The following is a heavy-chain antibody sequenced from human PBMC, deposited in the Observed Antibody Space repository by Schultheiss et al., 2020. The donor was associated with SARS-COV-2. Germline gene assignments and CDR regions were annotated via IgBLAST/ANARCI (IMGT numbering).Heavy chain of an antibody. V-gene: IGHV1-18*01. Sequence: ASVKVSCKASGYDFMNFGITWVRLAPGQGLEWMGWISPHNGNTKYAQELQGRVTMTTDTSTSTAYMELRSLRSDDTAVYYCARNGAARDSSGHYYGYWGQGALVTVSS. CDR2: ISPHNGNT. CDR1: GYDFMNFG. D-gene: IGHD3-22*01. CDR3: ARNGAARDSSGHYYGY. J-gene: IGHJ4*02.